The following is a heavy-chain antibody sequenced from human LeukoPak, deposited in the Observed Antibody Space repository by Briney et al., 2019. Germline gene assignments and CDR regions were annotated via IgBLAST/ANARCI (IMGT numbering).Heavy chain of an antibody. CDR2: ISGSGGST. CDR3: ASPYDSSGYYPEDYFDY. D-gene: IGHD3-22*01. Sequence: GGSLRLSCAASGFTFSSYAMSWVRQAPGKGLEWVSAISGSGGSTYYADSVKGRFTISRDNSKNTLYLQMSSLRAEDTAVYYCASPYDSSGYYPEDYFDYWGQGTLVTVSS. V-gene: IGHV3-23*01. CDR1: GFTFSSYA. J-gene: IGHJ4*02.